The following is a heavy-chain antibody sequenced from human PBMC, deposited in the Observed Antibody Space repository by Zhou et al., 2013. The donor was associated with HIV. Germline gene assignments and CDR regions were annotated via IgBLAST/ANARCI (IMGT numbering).Heavy chain of an antibody. V-gene: IGHV1-2*02. CDR1: GYTFTAYY. J-gene: IGHJ6*02. D-gene: IGHD2-15*01. CDR3: ARGRVVAPTNPAYTYYVMDF. CDR2: INPKSGDS. Sequence: QVQLVQSGAEVKKPGASMKVSCKASGYTFTAYYMHWVRQAPGQGPEWMGLINPKSGDSNYAQKFQGRVSMTRDTSINTAYMDLTRLRSDDTAIYYCARGRVVAPTNPAYTYYVMDFWGQGTTVIVSS.